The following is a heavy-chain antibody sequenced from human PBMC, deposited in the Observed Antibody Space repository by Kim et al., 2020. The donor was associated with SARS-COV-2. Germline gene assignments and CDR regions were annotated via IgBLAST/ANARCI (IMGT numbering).Heavy chain of an antibody. CDR3: ARGREVRDDYNWRYFAY. D-gene: IGHD4-4*01. Sequence: ETLSLTCTVSGGSISSYYWSWIRQPPGKGLEWIGYIYYSGSTNYNPSLKSRVTISVDTSKNPFSLRLSSVTAADTAVYFCARGREVRDDYNWRYFAYWGQGTLVSVSS. V-gene: IGHV4-59*01. J-gene: IGHJ4*02. CDR1: GGSISSYY. CDR2: IYYSGST.